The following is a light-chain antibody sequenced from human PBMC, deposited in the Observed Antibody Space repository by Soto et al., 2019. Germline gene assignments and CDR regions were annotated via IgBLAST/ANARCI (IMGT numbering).Light chain of an antibody. J-gene: IGKJ1*01. CDR1: QNIRSNY. CDR3: QQYHSPPFT. V-gene: IGKV3-20*01. CDR2: GAV. Sequence: EIVLTQSPGTLSLSPGQRATLSCRASQNIRSNYVAWFQQTPGQAPRLLIYGAVNKASGIPDRFSGSGSGTEFTLTISRLEPEDFVVYYCQQYHSPPFTFGQGTKVEIK.